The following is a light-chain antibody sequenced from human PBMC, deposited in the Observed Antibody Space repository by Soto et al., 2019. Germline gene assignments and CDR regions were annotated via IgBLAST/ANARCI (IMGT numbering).Light chain of an antibody. Sequence: DSQMTQSPSTLSASVGDIVTITCLSSQSISVWLDWYQQKAGKAPNLLIYKASRLESGVPSRFSGSGSETEFTLTISGLQPGDSATYYCQQYNSYCPRFGQGTKVDIK. J-gene: IGKJ1*01. V-gene: IGKV1-5*03. CDR3: QQYNSYCPR. CDR1: QSISVW. CDR2: KAS.